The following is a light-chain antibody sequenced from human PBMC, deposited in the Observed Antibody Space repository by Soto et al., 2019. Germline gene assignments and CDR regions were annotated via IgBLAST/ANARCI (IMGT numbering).Light chain of an antibody. CDR2: EAT. CDR3: CSYAGSLSWV. Sequence: LTQPASVSGSPGQSITISCTGISSDAGTYNLVSWYQQYPGKGPKLIIYEATKRPSGVSNRFSASKSGDTASLTISGLQAEDEADYYCCSYAGSLSWVFGGGTKLTVL. J-gene: IGLJ3*02. V-gene: IGLV2-23*01. CDR1: SSDAGTYNL.